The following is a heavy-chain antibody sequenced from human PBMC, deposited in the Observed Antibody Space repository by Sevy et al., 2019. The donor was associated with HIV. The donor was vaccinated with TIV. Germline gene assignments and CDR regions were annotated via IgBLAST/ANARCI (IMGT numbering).Heavy chain of an antibody. Sequence: GGSLRLTCAASGFTLSTYSMNWVRRAPGKGLEWVSSLSSSSSYIYYADSVKGRFTISRDNAKNSLYLQMNSLRAEDTAVYYCVRDAGCSSTSCLLYFDYWGQGTLVTVSS. J-gene: IGHJ4*02. V-gene: IGHV3-21*01. CDR3: VRDAGCSSTSCLLYFDY. CDR2: LSSSSSYI. CDR1: GFTLSTYS. D-gene: IGHD2-2*01.